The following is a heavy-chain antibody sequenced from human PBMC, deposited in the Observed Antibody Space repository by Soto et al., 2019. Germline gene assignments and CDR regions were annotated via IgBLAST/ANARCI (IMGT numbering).Heavy chain of an antibody. D-gene: IGHD6-19*01. CDR3: ARGGVAGTRPLDY. J-gene: IGHJ4*02. V-gene: IGHV4-31*03. CDR2: IYYSGST. Sequence: PSETLSLTCTVSGGSISSGGYYWSWIRQHPGKGLEWIGYIYYSGSTYYNPSLKSRVTISVDTSKNQFSLKLSSVTAADTAVYYCARGGVAGTRPLDYWGQGTLVTVS. CDR1: GGSISSGGYY.